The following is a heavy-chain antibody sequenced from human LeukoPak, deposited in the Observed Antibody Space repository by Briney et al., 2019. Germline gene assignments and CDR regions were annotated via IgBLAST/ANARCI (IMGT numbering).Heavy chain of an antibody. CDR1: GGSISSGDYY. J-gene: IGHJ6*02. CDR3: ARDFGRYFDWNGMDV. CDR2: IYYSGST. Sequence: PSQTLSLTCTVSGGSISSGDYYWSWIRQPPGKGLEWIGYIYYSGSTYYNPSLKSRVTISVDTSKNQFSLKLSSVTAADTAVYYCARDFGRYFDWNGMDVWGQGTTVTVSS. V-gene: IGHV4-30-4*01. D-gene: IGHD3-9*01.